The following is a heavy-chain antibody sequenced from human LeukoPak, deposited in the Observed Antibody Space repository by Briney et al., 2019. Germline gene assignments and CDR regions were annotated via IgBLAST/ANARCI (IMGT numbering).Heavy chain of an antibody. CDR2: ISSSSSYI. J-gene: IGHJ5*02. D-gene: IGHD3-22*01. V-gene: IGHV3-21*01. Sequence: GGSLRLSCAASGFTFSSYSMNWVRQAPGKGLEWVSSISSSSSYIYYADSVKGRFTISRDNAKNSLYLQMNSLRAEDTAVYYCARDIKPSVYYDSSGYSPWGQGTLVTV. CDR1: GFTFSSYS. CDR3: ARDIKPSVYYDSSGYSP.